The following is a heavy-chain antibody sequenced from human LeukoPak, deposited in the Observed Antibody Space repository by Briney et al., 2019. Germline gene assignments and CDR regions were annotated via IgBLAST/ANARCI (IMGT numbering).Heavy chain of an antibody. CDR2: INSDGSST. CDR3: ATSDHYTANSVFDH. J-gene: IGHJ4*02. V-gene: IGHV3-74*01. D-gene: IGHD5-18*01. CDR1: GFTFSSYW. Sequence: GGSLRLSCAASGFTFSSYWMHWVRQAPGKGLVWVSRINSDGSSTSYADSVKGRFTISRDNAKNTLYLQMNSLRAEDTAVYYCATSDHYTANSVFDHWGQGTLVTVSS.